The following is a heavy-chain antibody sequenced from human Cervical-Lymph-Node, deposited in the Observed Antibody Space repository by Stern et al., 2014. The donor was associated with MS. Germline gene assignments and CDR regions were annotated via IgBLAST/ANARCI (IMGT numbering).Heavy chain of an antibody. J-gene: IGHJ4*02. V-gene: IGHV1-18*01. CDR2: ISPHNGDT. D-gene: IGHD6-19*01. Sequence: VQLLKSGAEVKKPGASVKISCKPSGYTFASYGLSWVRQAPGQGLEWMGWISPHNGDTNYAETLQGRVTMTTDTSTNTAYMELRSLRSDDTAVYYCARKGYSSGWSGYFDYWGRGTAVTVSS. CDR3: ARKGYSSGWSGYFDY. CDR1: GYTFASYG.